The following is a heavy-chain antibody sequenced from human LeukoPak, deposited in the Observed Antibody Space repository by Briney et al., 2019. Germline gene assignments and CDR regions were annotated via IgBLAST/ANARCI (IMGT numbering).Heavy chain of an antibody. V-gene: IGHV7-4-1*02. Sequence: GASVKVSCKASGYTFTSHGISWVRQAPGQGLEWMGWINTNTGNTTYAQGFTGRFVFSLDTSVSTAYLQIRSLKAEDSAVYYCARESWDCSGGSCSYYMDVWGKGTTVTVSS. D-gene: IGHD2-15*01. CDR2: INTNTGNT. CDR3: ARESWDCSGGSCSYYMDV. CDR1: GYTFTSHG. J-gene: IGHJ6*03.